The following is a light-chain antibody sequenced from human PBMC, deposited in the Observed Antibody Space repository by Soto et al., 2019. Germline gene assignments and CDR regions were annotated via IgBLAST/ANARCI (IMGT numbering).Light chain of an antibody. CDR3: QHSYYSPQP. Sequence: IQSDLSPSSLSASEEDEDTITCGASQTIMTYLNWYQLKPGKPPRLLIYAASSLQSGVPSRFSGSGSGTDFTLTISSLQPEDFATYSCQHSYYSPQPFGRGTKVDI. CDR1: QTIMTY. J-gene: IGKJ1*01. CDR2: AAS. V-gene: IGKV1-39*01.